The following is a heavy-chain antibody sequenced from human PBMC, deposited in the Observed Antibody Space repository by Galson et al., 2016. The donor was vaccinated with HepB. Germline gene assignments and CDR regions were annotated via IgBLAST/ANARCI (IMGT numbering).Heavy chain of an antibody. D-gene: IGHD6-13*01. J-gene: IGHJ4*02. Sequence: SLRLSCAASGFTFTDFSMNWVRQAPGKGLEWVSFISSSTNYAYYADSVKGRFIISRDNARNSLFLQMNSLRADDTAVYYCVRGVGAAADFWGQGTLVTVSS. CDR2: ISSSTNYA. CDR3: VRGVGAAADF. V-gene: IGHV3-21*01. CDR1: GFTFTDFS.